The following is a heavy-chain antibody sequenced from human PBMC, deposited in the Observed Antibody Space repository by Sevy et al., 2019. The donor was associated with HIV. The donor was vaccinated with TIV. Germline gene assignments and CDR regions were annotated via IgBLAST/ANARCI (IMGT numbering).Heavy chain of an antibody. V-gene: IGHV3-23*01. Sequence: GGSLRLSCAASGFTFSNYAMSWARQAPGKGLEWVSSIRISGGNTYYADSVKGRFTISRDNSKNTLYLQMNSLRAEDTAVYYCAKEWTQLSDWYGELDYWGQGSLVTVSS. D-gene: IGHD6-19*01. J-gene: IGHJ4*02. CDR2: IRISGGNT. CDR3: AKEWTQLSDWYGELDY. CDR1: GFTFSNYA.